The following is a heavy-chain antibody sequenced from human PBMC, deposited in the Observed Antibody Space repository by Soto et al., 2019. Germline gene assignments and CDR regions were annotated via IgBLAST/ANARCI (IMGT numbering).Heavy chain of an antibody. CDR2: INHSGST. CDR3: ATVERSPRYFDY. D-gene: IGHD2-15*01. CDR1: GGSFSGYY. Sequence: PSETLSLTCAVYGGSFSGYYWSWIRQPPGKGLEWIGEINHSGSTNYNPSLKSRVTISVDTSKNQFSLKLSSVTAADTAVYYCATVERSPRYFDYWGQGTLVTVSS. J-gene: IGHJ4*02. V-gene: IGHV4-34*01.